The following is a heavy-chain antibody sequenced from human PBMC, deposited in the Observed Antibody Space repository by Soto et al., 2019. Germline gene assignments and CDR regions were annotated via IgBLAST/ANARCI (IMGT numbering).Heavy chain of an antibody. Sequence: ASVKASCKASGYTFTSYAMHWVRQAPGQRLEWMGWINAGNGNTKYSQKFQGRVTITRDTSASTAYMELSSLRSEDTAVYYCARDPGSGSYYSFFDYWGQGTLVTVSS. D-gene: IGHD3-10*01. V-gene: IGHV1-3*01. CDR2: INAGNGNT. CDR3: ARDPGSGSYYSFFDY. CDR1: GYTFTSYA. J-gene: IGHJ4*02.